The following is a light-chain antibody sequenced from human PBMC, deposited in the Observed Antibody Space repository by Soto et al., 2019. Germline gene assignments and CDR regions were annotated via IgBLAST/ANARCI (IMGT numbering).Light chain of an antibody. CDR1: QSVLYSSNNKNY. V-gene: IGKV4-1*01. CDR2: WAS. J-gene: IGKJ1*01. Sequence: GSLAVSLVERATINCKSSQSVLYSSNNKNYLAWYQQKPGKPPKLLIYWASTRESGVPDRFSGSGSGTDFTLTISRLQAEDVAVYYCQQYYSTPQTFGQGTKVDIK. CDR3: QQYYSTPQT.